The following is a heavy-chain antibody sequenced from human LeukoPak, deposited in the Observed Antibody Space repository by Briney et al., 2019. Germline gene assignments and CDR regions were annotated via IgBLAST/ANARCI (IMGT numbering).Heavy chain of an antibody. CDR3: ARDIRYCSSTSCYTSP. Sequence: SGTLSLTCTVSGYSISSGYYWGWIRQPPGKGLEWIGSIYHSGSTYYNPSLKSRVTISVDTSKNQFSLKLSSVTAADTAVYYCARDIRYCSSTSCYTSPWGQGTMVTVSS. V-gene: IGHV4-38-2*02. D-gene: IGHD2-2*02. J-gene: IGHJ3*01. CDR1: GYSISSGYY. CDR2: IYHSGST.